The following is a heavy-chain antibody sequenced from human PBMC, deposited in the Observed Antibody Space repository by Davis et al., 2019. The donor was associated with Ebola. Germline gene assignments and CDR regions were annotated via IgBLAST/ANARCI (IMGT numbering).Heavy chain of an antibody. V-gene: IGHV4-4*02. D-gene: IGHD1-7*01. J-gene: IGHJ4*02. CDR2: IYHTGNT. CDR3: ARARNYDFDY. CDR1: PCSFNSPNW. Sequence: SETLSLTCAVSPCSFNSPNWWSWVRQPPGKGLEWIGDIYHTGNTNYNPSLRSRVTVLLDKSKNNFSLILTSVTAADTAMYYCARARNYDFDYWGQGTLVTVSS.